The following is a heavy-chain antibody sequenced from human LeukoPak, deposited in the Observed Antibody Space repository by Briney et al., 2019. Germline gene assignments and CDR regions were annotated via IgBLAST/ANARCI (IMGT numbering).Heavy chain of an antibody. J-gene: IGHJ4*02. D-gene: IGHD6-19*01. CDR3: AREAGTELY. V-gene: IGHV4-30-2*01. CDR1: GGPISSGGYY. CDR2: IYHSGST. Sequence: SETLSLTCTVSGGPISSGGYYWSWIRQPPGKGLEWIGYIYHSGSTYYNPSLKSRVTISVDRSKNQFSLKLSSVTAADTAVYYCAREAGTELYWGQGTLVTVSS.